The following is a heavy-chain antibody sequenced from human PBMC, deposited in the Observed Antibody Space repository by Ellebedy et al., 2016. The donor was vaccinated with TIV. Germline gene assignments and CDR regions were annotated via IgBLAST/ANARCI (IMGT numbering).Heavy chain of an antibody. CDR1: GFTFSSSE. CDR3: AREDYYYSSVDY. J-gene: IGHJ4*02. D-gene: IGHD3-22*01. V-gene: IGHV3-13*01. Sequence: GESLKISCATSGFTFSSSEMLWVRQVTGKGLEWVSSNSTAGDTYYPGSVKGRFTISRDNAKHKLYLQMKSLRAEDTAVYYCAREDYYYSSVDYWGQGTLVTVSS. CDR2: NSTAGDT.